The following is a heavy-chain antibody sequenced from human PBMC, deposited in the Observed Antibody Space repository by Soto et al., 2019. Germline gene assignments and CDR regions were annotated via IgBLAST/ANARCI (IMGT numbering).Heavy chain of an antibody. J-gene: IGHJ4*02. CDR1: GFTFSSYA. CDR3: VKTPVGQGVGGGGYYFDY. D-gene: IGHD3-16*01. V-gene: IGHV3-23*01. Sequence: GGSLRLSCAASGFTFSSYAMSWVRQAPGKGLEWVSAISGSGGSTYYADSVKGRFTISRDNSKNTLYLQMNSLRAEDTAVYYWVKTPVGQGVGGGGYYFDYWGQGTLVTVSS. CDR2: ISGSGGST.